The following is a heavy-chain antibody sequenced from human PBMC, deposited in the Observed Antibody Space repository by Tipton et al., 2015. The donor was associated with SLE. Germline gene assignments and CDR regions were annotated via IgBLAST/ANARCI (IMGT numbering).Heavy chain of an antibody. CDR2: IYLSGNT. D-gene: IGHD1-26*01. CDR3: ARGRTSLL. J-gene: IGHJ4*02. V-gene: IGHV4-4*07. CDR1: SGSIRIDY. Sequence: TLSLTCTVSSGSIRIDYWSWIRQPAGRGLEWIGRIYLSGNTDYNPSLKSRVTMSVDRSKRQFSLNLSSVTAADTAVYYCARGRTSLLWGQGTLVTVSS.